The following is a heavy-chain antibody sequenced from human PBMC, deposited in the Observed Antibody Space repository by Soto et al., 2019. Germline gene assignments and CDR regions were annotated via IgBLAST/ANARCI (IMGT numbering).Heavy chain of an antibody. CDR1: GGSITRRSFY. V-gene: IGHV4-39*01. Sequence: PSETLSLTCIVSGGSITRRSFYWAWIRQPPGKGLEWVGTFYDGNTYHNPSLRSRITIAVDTSKNQFSLKLNSVAAADTAFYYCATTRGLAVGGSFDYWGQGMLVTSPQ. J-gene: IGHJ4*02. CDR2: FYDGNT. D-gene: IGHD3-10*01. CDR3: ATTRGLAVGGSFDY.